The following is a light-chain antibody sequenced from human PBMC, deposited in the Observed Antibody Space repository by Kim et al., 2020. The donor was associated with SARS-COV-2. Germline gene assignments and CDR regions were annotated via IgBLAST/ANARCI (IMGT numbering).Light chain of an antibody. Sequence: RQTATLTCTGNSNDVGNQGAAWLQQHQGHPPKVLFYRNNKRPSGISERLSASRSGNAASLTITGLQPEDEADYYCSAWDRSLRGWVSGGGTQLTVL. V-gene: IGLV10-54*01. CDR1: SNDVGNQG. CDR2: RNN. J-gene: IGLJ3*02. CDR3: SAWDRSLRGWV.